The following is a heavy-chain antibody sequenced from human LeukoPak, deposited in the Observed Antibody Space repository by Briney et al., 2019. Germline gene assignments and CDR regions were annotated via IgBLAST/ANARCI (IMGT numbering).Heavy chain of an antibody. D-gene: IGHD5-18*01. V-gene: IGHV6-1*01. J-gene: IGHJ4*02. Sequence: SQTLSLTCAISGDSVSSNSAAWNWLRQSPSRGLEWLGRTYYRSKWYNDYAVSVKGRIAINPDTSKNQFSLQLNSVTPEDTAVYYCARDRSYGYGSHFDYWGQGTLVTVSS. CDR3: ARDRSYGYGSHFDY. CDR2: TYYRSKWYN. CDR1: GDSVSSNSAA.